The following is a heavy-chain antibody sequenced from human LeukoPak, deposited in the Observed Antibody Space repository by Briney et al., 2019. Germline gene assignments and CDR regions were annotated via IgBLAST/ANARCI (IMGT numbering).Heavy chain of an antibody. CDR3: ARGIAVAGKGGDNWFDP. CDR1: GGSISSGGYY. J-gene: IGHJ5*02. CDR2: IYHSGST. Sequence: PSETLSLTCTVSGGSISSGGYYWSWIRQPPGKGLEWIGYIYHSGSTYYNPSLKSRVTISVDRSKNQFSLKLSSVTAADTAVYYCARGIAVAGKGGDNWFDPWGQGTLVTVSS. D-gene: IGHD6-19*01. V-gene: IGHV4-30-2*01.